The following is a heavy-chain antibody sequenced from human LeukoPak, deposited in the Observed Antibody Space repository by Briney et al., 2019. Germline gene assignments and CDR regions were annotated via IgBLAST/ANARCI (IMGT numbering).Heavy chain of an antibody. CDR2: ISGRGANT. D-gene: IGHD6-13*01. V-gene: IGHV3-23*01. Sequence: GGSLRLSCAASGSTFSSYGMSWVRQAPGKGLEWVAGISGRGANTFYTDSVKGRFTISRDNSKNTLYLQMNSLRAEDTAVYYCAKAGVSSSWYYFDYWGQGTLVTVSS. CDR3: AKAGVSSSWYYFDY. CDR1: GSTFSSYG. J-gene: IGHJ4*02.